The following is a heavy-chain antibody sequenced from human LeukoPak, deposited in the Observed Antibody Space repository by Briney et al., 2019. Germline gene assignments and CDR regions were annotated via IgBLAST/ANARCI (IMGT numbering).Heavy chain of an antibody. CDR1: GGSISSSSYY. D-gene: IGHD6-13*01. CDR3: ARDPIAAAAVDP. CDR2: IYYSGST. Sequence: PSETLSLTCTVSGGSISSSSYYWGWIRQPPGKGLEWIGSIYYSGSTYYNPSLKSRVTISVDTSKNQFSLKLSSVTAADTAVYYCARDPIAAAAVDPWGQGTLVTVSS. J-gene: IGHJ5*02. V-gene: IGHV4-39*07.